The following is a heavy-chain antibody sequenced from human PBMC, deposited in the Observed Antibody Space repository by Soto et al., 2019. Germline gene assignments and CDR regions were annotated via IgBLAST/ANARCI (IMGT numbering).Heavy chain of an antibody. J-gene: IGHJ4*02. CDR1: GYTFTSYA. Sequence: QVQLVQSGAEVKKPGASVKVSCKASGYTFTSYAMHWVRQAPGQRLEWMGWINAGNGNTKYSQKFQGRVTITRDTSASTAYMELSSLRSEDTAVYYCARCVSVGATPMYWGQGTLVTVSS. D-gene: IGHD1-26*01. CDR2: INAGNGNT. CDR3: ARCVSVGATPMY. V-gene: IGHV1-3*01.